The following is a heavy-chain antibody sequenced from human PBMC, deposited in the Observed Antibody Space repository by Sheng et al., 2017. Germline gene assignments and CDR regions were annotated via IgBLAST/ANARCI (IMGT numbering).Heavy chain of an antibody. V-gene: IGHV3-48*03. J-gene: IGHJ6*02. CDR2: ISSSGSTI. D-gene: IGHD2-2*01. CDR3: ARSLGYCSSTSCPYYYYGMDV. Sequence: EVQLVESGGGLVQPGGSLRLSCAASGFTFSSYEMNWVRQAPGKGLEWVSYISSSGSTIYYADSVKGRFTISRDNAKNSLYLQMNSLRAEDTAVYYCARSLGYCSSTSCPYYYYGMDVWGQGTTVTVSS. CDR1: GFTFSSYE.